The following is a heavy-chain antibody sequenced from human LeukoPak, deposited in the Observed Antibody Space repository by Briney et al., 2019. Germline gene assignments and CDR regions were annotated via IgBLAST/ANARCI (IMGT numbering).Heavy chain of an antibody. CDR2: IKEDGSEK. D-gene: IGHD3-10*01. J-gene: IGHJ4*02. Sequence: GGSLRLSCAASGFTFSKDWMAWVRQAPGKGLEWVANIKEDGSEKFYVDSVRGRFTISRDNAKNSLYLQMNSLRAEDTAVYYCARXPVLLWFGAFDYWGQGTLVTVSS. V-gene: IGHV3-7*01. CDR3: ARXPVLLWFGAFDY. CDR1: GFTFSKDW.